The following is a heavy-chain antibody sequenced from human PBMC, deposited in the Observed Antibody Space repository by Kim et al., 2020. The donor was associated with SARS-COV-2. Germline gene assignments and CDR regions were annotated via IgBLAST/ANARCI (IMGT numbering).Heavy chain of an antibody. CDR1: AISFNSYA. Sequence: GGSLRLSCVASAISFNSYAMSWVRQAPGKGLEWVSAINGVGSNTFYANSVKGRFTISRDNSKNTLYLHMNGLRPEDTAVYFCAKDSSHYRFFDYWGQGTL. CDR2: INGVGSNT. D-gene: IGHD6-6*01. V-gene: IGHV3-23*01. J-gene: IGHJ4*02. CDR3: AKDSSHYRFFDY.